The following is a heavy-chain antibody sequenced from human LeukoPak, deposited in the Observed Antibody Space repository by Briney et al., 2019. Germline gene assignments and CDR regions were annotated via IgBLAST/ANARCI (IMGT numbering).Heavy chain of an antibody. Sequence: SETLSLTCTVSGGSISSYYWSWIRQPPGKGLEWIGSIYHSGSTYYNPSLKSRVTISVDTSKNQFSLKLSSVTAADAAVYYCARDRGDGYNTGGPWGQGTLVTVSS. V-gene: IGHV4-38-2*02. CDR1: GGSISSYY. D-gene: IGHD5-24*01. CDR2: IYHSGST. J-gene: IGHJ5*02. CDR3: ARDRGDGYNTGGP.